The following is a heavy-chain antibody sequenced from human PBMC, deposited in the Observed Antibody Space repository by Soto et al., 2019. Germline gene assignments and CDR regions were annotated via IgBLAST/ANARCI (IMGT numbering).Heavy chain of an antibody. J-gene: IGHJ4*02. D-gene: IGHD2-21*02. CDR1: AFTFSSYA. V-gene: IGHV3-23*01. Sequence: EVQLLESGGGLAQPGGSLRLSCAASAFTFSSYAMSWVRQAPGKGLEWVSAVSGSGDSTYYADSVKGRFTISRDNSKNTLSLQMNSRRAEDTAVYYCAKGRASDCPGCTQDYWGQGTLVTVSS. CDR2: VSGSGDST. CDR3: AKGRASDCPGCTQDY.